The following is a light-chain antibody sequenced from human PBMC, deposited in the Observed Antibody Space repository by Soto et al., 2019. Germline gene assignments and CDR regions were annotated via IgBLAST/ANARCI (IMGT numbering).Light chain of an antibody. V-gene: IGKV3-11*01. J-gene: IGKJ4*01. CDR2: DAS. CDR3: QQRSNWPPALT. Sequence: EIVLTQSPATLSLSPGERATLSCRASQSVSSYLAWYQQKPGQAPRLLIYDASNRATGIPARFSGSGSGTDFTLTIRSLEPDDFAVYYCQQRSNWPPALTFGGGTKVEL. CDR1: QSVSSY.